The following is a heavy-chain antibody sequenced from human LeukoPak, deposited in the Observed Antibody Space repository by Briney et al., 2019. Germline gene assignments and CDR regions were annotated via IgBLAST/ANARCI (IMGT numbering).Heavy chain of an antibody. Sequence: PSETLSLTCTVSGGSINSGGNHWTWIRQHPEKGLEWIGYIHYRGSTNYNPSLESRASISVDMSKKSFSLKLTSVTAADTAVYYCARGGPDSSGYAWFDPWGQGTLVSVSS. J-gene: IGHJ5*02. CDR1: GGSINSGGNH. V-gene: IGHV4-31*03. CDR3: ARGGPDSSGYAWFDP. CDR2: IHYRGST. D-gene: IGHD3-22*01.